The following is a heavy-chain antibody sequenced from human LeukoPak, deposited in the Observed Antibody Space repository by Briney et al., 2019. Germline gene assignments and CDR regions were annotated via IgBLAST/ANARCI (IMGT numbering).Heavy chain of an antibody. J-gene: IGHJ4*02. D-gene: IGHD1-26*01. Sequence: GGSLRLSCAASGFTFSSYAMNWVRQAPGRVLEWVSSITTGSDIYYADSVKGRFTISRGNAKNPLYLDMNSLGAEDTAVYYCARQFGGSYGYWGQGTLVTVSS. CDR1: GFTFSSYA. V-gene: IGHV3-21*01. CDR2: ITTGSDI. CDR3: ARQFGGSYGY.